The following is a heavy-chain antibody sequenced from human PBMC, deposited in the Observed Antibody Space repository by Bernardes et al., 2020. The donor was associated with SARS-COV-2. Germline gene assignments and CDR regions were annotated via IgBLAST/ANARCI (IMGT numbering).Heavy chain of an antibody. CDR1: GGPISTYY. Sequence: SETLSLTRSVSGGPISTYYWSWIRQPAGKGLEWIGRMSASGSSNHNPSLRSRITMSVDTPQNQISLELSSVTAADTAVYYCAREGGTSGRGMDVWGQGTTVTVSS. V-gene: IGHV4-4*07. J-gene: IGHJ6*02. D-gene: IGHD3-10*01. CDR2: MSASGSS. CDR3: AREGGTSGRGMDV.